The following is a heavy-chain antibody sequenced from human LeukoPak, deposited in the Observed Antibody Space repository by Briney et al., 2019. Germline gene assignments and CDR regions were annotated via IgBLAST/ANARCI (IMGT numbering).Heavy chain of an antibody. D-gene: IGHD6-13*01. CDR1: GGSISNYY. Sequence: SETLSLTCTVSGGSISNYYWSWIRQPPGKGLEWIGYIYYSGSTNYNPSLKSRVTISVDTSKNQFSLKLSSVTAADTAVYYCARDPRIAAAGTFWFDPWGQGTLVTVSS. CDR3: ARDPRIAAAGTFWFDP. CDR2: IYYSGST. J-gene: IGHJ5*02. V-gene: IGHV4-59*01.